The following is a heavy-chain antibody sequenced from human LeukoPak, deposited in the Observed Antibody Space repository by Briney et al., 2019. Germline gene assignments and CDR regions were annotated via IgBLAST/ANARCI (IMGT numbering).Heavy chain of an antibody. CDR1: GFTVSSNY. CDR3: ASSGGYCSSTSCLNFDY. CDR2: IYSGGST. J-gene: IGHJ4*01. Sequence: PGGSLRLSCAASGFTVSSNYMSWVRQAPGKGQEWVSVIYSGGSTYYADSVKGRFTISRGNSKNTLYLQMNSLRAEDTAVYYCASSGGYCSSTSCLNFDYWGHGTLVTVSS. V-gene: IGHV3-66*02. D-gene: IGHD2-2*01.